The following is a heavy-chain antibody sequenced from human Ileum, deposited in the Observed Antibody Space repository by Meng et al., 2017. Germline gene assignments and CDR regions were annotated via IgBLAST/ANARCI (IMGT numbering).Heavy chain of an antibody. Sequence: EVQLVESGGGLVQPGGSLSFSCVVSGLTFSNYWMHWVRQVPGKGLVWVSRIKYDGTSTYYADSVRGRFTISRDNAKNTLYLQMNSLRAEDTAVYYCAISDWFDPWGQGTLVTVSS. CDR1: GLTFSNYW. V-gene: IGHV3-74*01. CDR2: IKYDGTST. J-gene: IGHJ5*02. D-gene: IGHD3-16*02. CDR3: AISDWFDP.